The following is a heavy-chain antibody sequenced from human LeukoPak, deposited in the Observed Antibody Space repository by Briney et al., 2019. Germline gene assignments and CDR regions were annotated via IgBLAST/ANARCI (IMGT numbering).Heavy chain of an antibody. CDR2: ISSSGSII. V-gene: IGHV3-11*01. Sequence: GGSLRLSCTTSGFIFSDYYMSWIRQAPGKGLEWVSYISSSGSIIYYADSVKGRFAISRDNAKNSLYLQMNSLRAEDTAVYYCARDRFSGSYPLDYWGQGTLVTVSS. CDR1: GFIFSDYY. CDR3: ARDRFSGSYPLDY. D-gene: IGHD1-26*01. J-gene: IGHJ4*02.